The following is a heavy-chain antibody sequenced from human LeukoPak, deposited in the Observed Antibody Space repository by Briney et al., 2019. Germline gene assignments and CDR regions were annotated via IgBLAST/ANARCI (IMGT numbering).Heavy chain of an antibody. D-gene: IGHD3-22*01. CDR1: GGTFSSYA. J-gene: IGHJ5*02. V-gene: IGHV1-69*13. CDR3: ARLHSSGYYGWFDP. Sequence: SVKDSCKASGGTFSSYAISWVRQAPGQGLEWMGGIIPISGTANYAQKFQGRVTITADESTSTAYMELSSLRSEDTAVYYCARLHSSGYYGWFDPWGQGTLVTVSS. CDR2: IIPISGTA.